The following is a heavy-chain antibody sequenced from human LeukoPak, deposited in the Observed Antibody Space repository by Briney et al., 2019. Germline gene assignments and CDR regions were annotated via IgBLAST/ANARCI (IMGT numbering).Heavy chain of an antibody. J-gene: IGHJ3*02. V-gene: IGHV3-53*01. Sequence: GGSLRLSCAASGFTVSSNYMSWVRQAPGKGLEWVSVIYSGGSTYYAESVKGRFTISRDNSKNTLYLQMNSLRAEDTAVYYCARGMIAAADRDAFDIWGQGTMVTVSS. CDR1: GFTVSSNY. D-gene: IGHD6-13*01. CDR3: ARGMIAAADRDAFDI. CDR2: IYSGGST.